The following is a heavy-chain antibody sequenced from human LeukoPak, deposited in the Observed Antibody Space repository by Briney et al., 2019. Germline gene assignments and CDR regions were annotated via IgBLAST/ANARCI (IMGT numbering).Heavy chain of an antibody. J-gene: IGHJ5*02. CDR3: ARVSGYSGYVALDP. CDR2: IKQDGSEK. V-gene: IGHV3-7*04. Sequence: PGGSLRLSCAASGFTFSSYWMSWVRQAPGRGLEWVANIKQDGSEKYYVDSVKGRFTISRDNAKNSLYLQMNSLRAEDTAVYYCARVSGYSGYVALDPWGQGTLVTVSS. D-gene: IGHD5-12*01. CDR1: GFTFSSYW.